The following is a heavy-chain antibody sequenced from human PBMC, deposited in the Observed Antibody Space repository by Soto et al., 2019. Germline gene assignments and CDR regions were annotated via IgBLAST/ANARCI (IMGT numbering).Heavy chain of an antibody. V-gene: IGHV3-7*01. CDR3: ARDSSGYYWDTEGGMDV. D-gene: IGHD3-22*01. J-gene: IGHJ6*02. CDR2: IKQDGSEK. CDR1: GFTFSSYW. Sequence: EVQLVESGGGLVQPGGSLRLSCAASGFTFSSYWMSWVRQAPGKGLERVANIKQDGSEKYYVDSVKGRFTISRDNAKNSLYLQMNSLRAEDTAVYYCARDSSGYYWDTEGGMDVWGQGTTVTVSS.